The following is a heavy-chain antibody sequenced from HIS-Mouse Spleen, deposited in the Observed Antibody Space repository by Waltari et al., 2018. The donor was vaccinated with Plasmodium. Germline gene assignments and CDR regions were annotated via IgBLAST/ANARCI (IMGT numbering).Heavy chain of an antibody. Sequence: QVQLVESGGGVVQPGRSLRPSCAASGFTFSSYGMHWVRQAQGKGLWWVAVISYDVSNKYYPDSVKCRFTISRDNSKNTLYLQMNSLRAEETAVYYCAKDRRSSSWYVDYWGQGALVTVSS. CDR2: ISYDVSNK. J-gene: IGHJ4*02. V-gene: IGHV3-30*18. CDR1: GFTFSSYG. D-gene: IGHD6-13*01. CDR3: AKDRRSSSWYVDY.